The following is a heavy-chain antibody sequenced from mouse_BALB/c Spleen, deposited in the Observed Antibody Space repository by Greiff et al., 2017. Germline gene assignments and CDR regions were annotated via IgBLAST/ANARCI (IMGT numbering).Heavy chain of an antibody. J-gene: IGHJ1*01. V-gene: IGHV1-69*02. Sequence: VQLQQPGAELVKPGASVKLSCKASGYTFTSYWMHWVKQRPGQGLEWIGEIDPSDSYTNYNQKFKGKATLTVDKSSSTAYMQLSSLTSEDSAVYYCARWTYYGSSYYWYFDVWGAGTTVTVSS. CDR2: IDPSDSYT. D-gene: IGHD1-1*01. CDR1: GYTFTSYW. CDR3: ARWTYYGSSYYWYFDV.